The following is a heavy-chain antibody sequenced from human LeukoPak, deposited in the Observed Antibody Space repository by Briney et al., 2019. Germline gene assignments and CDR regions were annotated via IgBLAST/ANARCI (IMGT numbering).Heavy chain of an antibody. J-gene: IGHJ4*02. CDR3: ARNYYDSSGYYRYFDY. CDR2: IYHSGST. D-gene: IGHD3-22*01. CDR1: GGSISSGGYS. V-gene: IGHV4-30-2*01. Sequence: SETLSLTCAVSGGSISSGGYSWSWIRQPPGKGLEWIGYIYHSGSTYYNPSLKSRVTISVDGSKNQFSLKLSSVTAADTAVYYCARNYYDSSGYYRYFDYWGQGTLVTVSS.